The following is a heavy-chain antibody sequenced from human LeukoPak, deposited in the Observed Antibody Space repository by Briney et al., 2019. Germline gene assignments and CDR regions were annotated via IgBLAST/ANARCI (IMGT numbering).Heavy chain of an antibody. V-gene: IGHV1-2*02. Sequence: GASVKVSCKASGYTFTGYYMHWVRQAPGQGLEWMGWINPNSGGTNYAQKFQGRVTMTRDTSISTAYMELSRLRSDDTAVYYCARGLSYDSSGYYCWGQGTLVTVSS. D-gene: IGHD3-22*01. CDR3: ARGLSYDSSGYYC. CDR1: GYTFTGYY. CDR2: INPNSGGT. J-gene: IGHJ4*02.